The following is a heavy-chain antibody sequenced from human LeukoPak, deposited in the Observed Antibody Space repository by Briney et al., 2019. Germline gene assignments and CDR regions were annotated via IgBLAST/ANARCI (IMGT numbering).Heavy chain of an antibody. V-gene: IGHV4-59*01. J-gene: IGHJ4*02. CDR2: IYYTGTT. D-gene: IGHD5-18*01. CDR1: NGSISSFY. CDR3: ARGYGRYFDY. Sequence: KPSETLSLTCTVSNGSISSFYWTWIRQPPGKGPEWIGYIYYTGTTDYNPSLKSRVTISVDTSKNQFPLKLSSVTAADTAVYYCARGYGRYFDYWGQGTLVTVSS.